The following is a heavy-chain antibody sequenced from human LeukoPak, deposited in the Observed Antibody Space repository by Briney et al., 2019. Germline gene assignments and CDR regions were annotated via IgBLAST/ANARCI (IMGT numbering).Heavy chain of an antibody. CDR1: GGSISSSSYY. CDR3: ASHWNSGYDS. J-gene: IGHJ4*02. D-gene: IGHD5-12*01. Sequence: SETLSLTCTVSGGSISSSSYYWGWIRQPPGKGLERIGSIHYSGSTYYNPSLKSRVTISVDTSKNQFSLKLSSVTAADTAVYYCASHWNSGYDSWGQGTLVTVSS. V-gene: IGHV4-39*01. CDR2: IHYSGST.